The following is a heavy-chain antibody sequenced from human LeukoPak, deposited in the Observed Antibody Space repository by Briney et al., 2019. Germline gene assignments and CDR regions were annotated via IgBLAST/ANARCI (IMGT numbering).Heavy chain of an antibody. V-gene: IGHV3-23*01. Sequence: PGGSLRLSCAASGFIFSNYAMSWVRQAPGKGLEWVSSIHGGGGSAYYADSVKGRFTVSRDDSKKTLSLQMSSLRAEDTAAYYCAKDRGSGNGIWDAFDVWGQGTVVTVAS. CDR1: GFIFSNYA. CDR3: AKDRGSGNGIWDAFDV. D-gene: IGHD3-16*01. J-gene: IGHJ3*01. CDR2: IHGGGGSA.